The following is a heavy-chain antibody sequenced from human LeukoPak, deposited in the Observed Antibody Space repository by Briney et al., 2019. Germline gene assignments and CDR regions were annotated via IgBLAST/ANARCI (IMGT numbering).Heavy chain of an antibody. J-gene: IGHJ6*02. CDR1: GGSVSSGSYY. CDR3: ARSGSRLLWFGEYTAYGMDV. D-gene: IGHD3-10*01. CDR2: IYYSVST. Sequence: SETLSLTCTVSGGSVSSGSYYWSWIRQPPGKGLEWIGYIYYSVSTNYNPSLKSRVTISVDTSKNQFSLKLSSVAAADTAVYYCARSGSRLLWFGEYTAYGMDVWGQGTTVTVSS. V-gene: IGHV4-61*01.